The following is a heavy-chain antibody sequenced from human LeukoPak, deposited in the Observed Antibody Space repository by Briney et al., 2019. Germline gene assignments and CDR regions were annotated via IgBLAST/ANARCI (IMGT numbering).Heavy chain of an antibody. V-gene: IGHV3-23*01. CDR2: ISGSGGST. CDR1: GFTFSSYS. Sequence: GGSLRLSCAASGFTFSSYSMNWVRQAPGKGLEWVSAISGSGGSTYYADSVKGRFTISRDNSKNTLYLQMNSLRAGDTAVYYCAKDMGGPNFDYWGQGTLVTVSS. J-gene: IGHJ4*02. D-gene: IGHD2-15*01. CDR3: AKDMGGPNFDY.